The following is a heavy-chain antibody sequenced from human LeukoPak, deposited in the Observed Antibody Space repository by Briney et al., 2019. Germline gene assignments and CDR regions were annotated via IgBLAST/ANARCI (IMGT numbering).Heavy chain of an antibody. CDR1: GGTFSSYA. D-gene: IGHD4-17*01. J-gene: IGHJ2*01. CDR3: ARGGDYGDYGYFDL. V-gene: IGHV1-69*05. Sequence: ASVKVSCKASGGTFSSYAISWVRQAPGQGLEWMGRIIPIFGTANYAQKFQGRVTITTGESTSTAYMELSSLISEDTAVYYCARGGDYGDYGYFDLWGRGTLVTVSS. CDR2: IIPIFGTA.